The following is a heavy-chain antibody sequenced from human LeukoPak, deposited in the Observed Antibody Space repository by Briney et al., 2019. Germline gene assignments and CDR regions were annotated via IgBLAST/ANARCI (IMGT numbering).Heavy chain of an antibody. CDR1: GFSVSSNY. D-gene: IGHD3-22*01. CDR3: ARDYYYDSSGPGPMDV. Sequence: PGGSLRLSCAASGFSVSSNYMTCVRQAPGKGLEWVSVIYTGGSTYYADSVKGRFTISRDKSKNTLYLQMNSLRVEDTAVYYCARDYYYDSSGPGPMDVWGQGTTVTVSS. CDR2: IYTGGST. V-gene: IGHV3-66*02. J-gene: IGHJ6*02.